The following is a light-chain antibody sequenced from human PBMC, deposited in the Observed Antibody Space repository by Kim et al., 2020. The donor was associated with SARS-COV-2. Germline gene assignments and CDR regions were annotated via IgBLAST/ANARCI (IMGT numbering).Light chain of an antibody. CDR1: SPNIGSNT. CDR3: AAWDDSLNGWV. J-gene: IGLJ3*02. V-gene: IGLV1-44*01. Sequence: QSVLTQPPSASGTPGQRVTISCSGSSPNIGSNTVNWYQQLPGTAPKLLIYSINQRPSGVPDRFSGSKSGTSASLAISGLQSEDEADYYCAAWDDSLNGWVFGGGTQLTVL. CDR2: SIN.